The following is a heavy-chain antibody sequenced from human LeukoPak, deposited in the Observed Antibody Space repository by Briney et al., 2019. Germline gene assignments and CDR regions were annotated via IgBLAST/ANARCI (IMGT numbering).Heavy chain of an antibody. CDR1: GFSIKDIGVG. CDR3: AHKGRGSGRYTM. D-gene: IGHD3-10*01. Sequence: SGPTLVKPTQTLTLTCSFSGFSIKDIGVGVAWIRQPPGKALEWLAVTYWNNDKSYSPSLKTRLTIAGDTSRSQVVLSMTNMDPVDTATYFCAHKGRGSGRYTMWGPGTLVTVSS. V-gene: IGHV2-5*01. CDR2: TYWNNDK. J-gene: IGHJ4*02.